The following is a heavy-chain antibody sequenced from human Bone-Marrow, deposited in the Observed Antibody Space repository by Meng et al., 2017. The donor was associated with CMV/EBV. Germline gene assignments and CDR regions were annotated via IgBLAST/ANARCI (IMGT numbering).Heavy chain of an antibody. CDR1: GYTFTSYG. CDR2: ISAYNGNT. J-gene: IGHJ6*01. V-gene: IGHV1-18*01. CDR3: ARYCGSICITIFGVAPYYYYGMDV. Sequence: ASVKVSCKASGYTFTSYGISWVRQAPGQGLEWMGWISAYNGNTNYAQKLQGRVTMTTDTSTSTAYMELRSLRSDDTAVYYCARYCGSICITIFGVAPYYYYGMDVWGQGTTVTVYS. D-gene: IGHD3-3*01.